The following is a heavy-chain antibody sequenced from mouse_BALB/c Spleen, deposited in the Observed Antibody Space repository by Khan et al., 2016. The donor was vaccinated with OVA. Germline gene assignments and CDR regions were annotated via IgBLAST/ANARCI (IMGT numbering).Heavy chain of an antibody. Sequence: QMQLEESGPGLVAPSQSLSITCTVSGFSLTDYAVSWIRQPPGKGLEWLGVIWGGGSKYYNSVLKSRLSISKDNSKSQVFLKMNSLQTDDTAMYYCAKDPPYYAMDYWGQGTSVTVSS. V-gene: IGHV2-6-5*01. J-gene: IGHJ4*01. CDR1: GFSLTDYA. CDR2: IWGGGSK. CDR3: AKDPPYYAMDY.